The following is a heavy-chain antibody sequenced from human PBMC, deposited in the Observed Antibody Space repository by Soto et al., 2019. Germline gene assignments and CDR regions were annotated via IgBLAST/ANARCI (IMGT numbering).Heavy chain of an antibody. CDR1: GGTFSSYT. CDR3: ARGTGEMATN. CDR2: IIPILGIA. D-gene: IGHD5-12*01. V-gene: IGHV1-69*02. J-gene: IGHJ4*02. Sequence: QVQLVQSGAEVKKPGSSVKVSCKASGGTFSSYTISWVRQAPGQGLEWMGRIIPILGIANYAQKFQGRVTISADNSTSTAYMERSSLRSEDTAVYYCARGTGEMATNWGQGTLVTVSS.